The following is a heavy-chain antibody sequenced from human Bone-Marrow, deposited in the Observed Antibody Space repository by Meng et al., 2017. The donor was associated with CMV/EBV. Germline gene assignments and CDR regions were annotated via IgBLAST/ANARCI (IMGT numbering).Heavy chain of an antibody. CDR1: GDSISSSSYY. CDR3: ARESAYYDFWSGYYYYYGMDV. CDR2: IYYSGST. V-gene: IGHV4-39*07. D-gene: IGHD3-3*01. J-gene: IGHJ6*01. Sequence: SETLSLTCTVSGDSISSSSYYWDWIRQPPGKGLEWIGSIYYSGSTYYNPSLKSRVTISVDTSKNQFSLKLSSVTAADTAVYYCARESAYYDFWSGYYYYYGMDVWGQGTTVTVSS.